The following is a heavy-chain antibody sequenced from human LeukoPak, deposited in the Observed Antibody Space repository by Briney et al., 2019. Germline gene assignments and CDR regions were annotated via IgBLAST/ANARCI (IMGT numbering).Heavy chain of an antibody. CDR1: GGTFISYA. V-gene: IGHV1-69*13. CDR3: FLIVVVPAAISY. Sequence: GASVKVSCKASGGTFISYAISWVRQAPGQGREWMGGIIPIFGTANYAQKFQGRVTITADESTSTAYMELSSLRSEDTAVYYCFLIVVVPAAISYWGQGTLVTVSS. CDR2: IIPIFGTA. D-gene: IGHD2-2*01. J-gene: IGHJ4*02.